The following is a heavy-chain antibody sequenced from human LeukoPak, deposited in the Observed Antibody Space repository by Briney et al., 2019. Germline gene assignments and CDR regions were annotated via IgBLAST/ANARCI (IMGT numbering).Heavy chain of an antibody. J-gene: IGHJ4*02. Sequence: GRSLRLSCAASGFTFSSYAMHWVRQAPGKGLEWVAVISYDGSNKYYADSVKGRFTISRDNSKNTLYPQMNSLRAEDTAVYYCAKSEVTTAYFDYWGQGTLVTVSS. CDR3: AKSEVTTAYFDY. V-gene: IGHV3-30-3*02. D-gene: IGHD4-17*01. CDR1: GFTFSSYA. CDR2: ISYDGSNK.